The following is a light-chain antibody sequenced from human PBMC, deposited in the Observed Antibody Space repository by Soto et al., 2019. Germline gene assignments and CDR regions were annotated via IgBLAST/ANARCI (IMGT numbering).Light chain of an antibody. CDR1: QSISSW. Sequence: DIQMTQSPSTLSASVGDRVPITCRASQSISSWLAWYQQKPGKAPKLLIYDASSLESGVPSRFSGSGSGTEFTLTISSLQPDDFATYYCQQYNSWTFGQGTKVDI. V-gene: IGKV1-5*01. CDR2: DAS. CDR3: QQYNSWT. J-gene: IGKJ1*01.